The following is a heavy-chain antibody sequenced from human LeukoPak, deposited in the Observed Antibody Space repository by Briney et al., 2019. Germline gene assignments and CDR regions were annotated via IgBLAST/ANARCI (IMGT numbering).Heavy chain of an antibody. CDR3: ARERMYSGSGSTYPYYDY. J-gene: IGHJ4*01. V-gene: IGHV3-7*01. CDR2: IKPDGSEK. CDR1: GFTFSTYW. D-gene: IGHD3-10*01. Sequence: GGSLRLSCAASGFTFSTYWMTWVRQSPGKGLEWVANIKPDGSEKYFVDSVKGRFTISRDNAKNALYLEMNSLRAEDTAEYFCARERMYSGSGSTYPYYDYWGQEPWSPSPQ.